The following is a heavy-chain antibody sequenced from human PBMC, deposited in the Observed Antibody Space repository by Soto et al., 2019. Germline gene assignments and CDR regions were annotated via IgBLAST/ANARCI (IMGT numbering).Heavy chain of an antibody. V-gene: IGHV3-23*01. CDR3: AKDYGSSSTFFDY. Sequence: EVQLLESGGGLVQPGGSLRLSCAASGLTFSNYAMSWVRQAPGKGLEWVSGITGSGGETFLADSVKGRFTISRDNCKKTLYLQMNSLRAEDTALYYCAKDYGSSSTFFDYWGQGALVTVSS. J-gene: IGHJ4*02. CDR2: ITGSGGET. D-gene: IGHD6-6*01. CDR1: GLTFSNYA.